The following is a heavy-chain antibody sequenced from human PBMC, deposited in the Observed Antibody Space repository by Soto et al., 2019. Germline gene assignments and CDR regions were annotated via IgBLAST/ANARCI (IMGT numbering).Heavy chain of an antibody. D-gene: IGHD6-13*01. Sequence: SETLSLTCAVYGGSFSGYYWSWIRQPPGKGLEWIGEINHSGSTNYNPSLKSRVTISVDTSKNQFSLKLSSVTAADTAVYYCARGGIAAAGTLWDLFDYWGQGTLVTVSS. CDR2: INHSGST. V-gene: IGHV4-34*01. J-gene: IGHJ4*02. CDR3: ARGGIAAAGTLWDLFDY. CDR1: GGSFSGYY.